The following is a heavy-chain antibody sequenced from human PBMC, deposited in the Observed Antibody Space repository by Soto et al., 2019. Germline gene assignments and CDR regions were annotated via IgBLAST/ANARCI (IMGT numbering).Heavy chain of an antibody. Sequence: PSETLSLTCAVSGYSISSGFHWNWIRLTPGKGLEWIGYIHYSGSTYYNPSLSSRVTISMDTSKNQFSLRLSSVSAADTAVYYCARHINNWTGSIHHWGQGTRVTVSS. D-gene: IGHD1-1*01. CDR3: ARHINNWTGSIHH. V-gene: IGHV4-30-4*01. J-gene: IGHJ5*02. CDR1: GYSISSGFH. CDR2: IHYSGST.